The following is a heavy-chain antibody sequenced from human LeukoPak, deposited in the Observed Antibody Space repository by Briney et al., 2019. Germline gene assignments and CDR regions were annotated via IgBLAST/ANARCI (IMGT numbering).Heavy chain of an antibody. D-gene: IGHD1-7*01. V-gene: IGHV3-23*01. Sequence: GGSLRLSCAASGFTFSTCAISWLRQAPGKGLEWVSGLRGSGFILPYYADSVKGRFTISRDNSKSTLYLQMNSLRADDTAVYFCAKDTTPYSGNTFYFDYWGQGTLVTVSS. CDR3: AKDTTPYSGNTFYFDY. CDR1: GFTFSTCA. J-gene: IGHJ4*02. CDR2: LRGSGFILP.